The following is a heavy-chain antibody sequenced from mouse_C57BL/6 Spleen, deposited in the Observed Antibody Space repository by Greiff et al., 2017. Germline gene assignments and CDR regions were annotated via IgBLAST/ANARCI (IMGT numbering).Heavy chain of an antibody. Sequence: QVQLQQSGAELVRPGSSVKLSCKASGYTFTSYWMDWVKQRPGQGLEWIGNLYPSDSETHYNQKFKDKATLTVDKSSSTAYMQLSSLTSEDSAVXYCARGDYDYAPFDYWGQGTTLTVSS. D-gene: IGHD2-4*01. CDR3: ARGDYDYAPFDY. CDR1: GYTFTSYW. J-gene: IGHJ2*01. CDR2: LYPSDSET. V-gene: IGHV1-61*01.